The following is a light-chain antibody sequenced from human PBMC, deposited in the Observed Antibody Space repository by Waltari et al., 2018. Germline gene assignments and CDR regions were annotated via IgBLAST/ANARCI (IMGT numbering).Light chain of an antibody. CDR2: SSN. CDR3: GAWDASLNGYV. Sequence: QSVLTQPPSASGTPGQRVTISCSGSSSNIGSNVVNWYQQLPGTAPKLLIHSSNQRPSGVPDRFPGSKSGTSASLAISGLQSEDEADYHCGAWDASLNGYVFGTGTKVTVL. CDR1: SSNIGSNV. J-gene: IGLJ1*01. V-gene: IGLV1-44*01.